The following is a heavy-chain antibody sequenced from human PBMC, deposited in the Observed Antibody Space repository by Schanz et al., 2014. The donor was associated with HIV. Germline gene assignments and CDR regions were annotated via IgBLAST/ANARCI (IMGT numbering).Heavy chain of an antibody. CDR3: ARTRGIAVAGFDY. V-gene: IGHV1-69*06. D-gene: IGHD6-19*01. J-gene: IGHJ4*02. CDR1: GGTFSNYA. Sequence: VQLVQSGAEVKKPGSSVKVSCKASGGTFSNYAINWVRQAPGQGLEWMGGIIPIFGTSNYAQKLQGRVTMTTDTSTSTAYMELRSLRSDDTAVYYCARTRGIAVAGFDYWGQGTLVTVSS. CDR2: IIPIFGTS.